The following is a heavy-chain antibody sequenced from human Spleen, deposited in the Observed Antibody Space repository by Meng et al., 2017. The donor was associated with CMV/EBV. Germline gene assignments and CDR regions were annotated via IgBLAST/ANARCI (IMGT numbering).Heavy chain of an antibody. Sequence: HWVRQAPGQGLEWMGWMNPNRGVTHYAQKFQGRVTMTRDTSINKAYMELSRLGSDDTAVYYCARAPPGYCTSASCYVGRGRRGDWFDPWGQGTLVTVSS. D-gene: IGHD2-2*01. V-gene: IGHV1-2*02. CDR2: MNPNRGVT. J-gene: IGHJ5*02. CDR3: ARAPPGYCTSASCYVGRGRRGDWFDP.